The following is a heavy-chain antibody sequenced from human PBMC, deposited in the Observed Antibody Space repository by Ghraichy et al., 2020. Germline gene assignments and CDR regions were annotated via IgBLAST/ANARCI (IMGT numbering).Heavy chain of an antibody. J-gene: IGHJ4*02. D-gene: IGHD6-13*01. Sequence: SQTLSLTCTVSGGSIGSSGYYWGWIRQPLGKGLEWIGSLYYGASSYYNPSLKSRVTISMYTPNNQFSLKLSSVTAADTAIYYCARVGARAAAGVIDYWGQGALVTVSS. V-gene: IGHV4-39*01. CDR2: LYYGASS. CDR1: GGSIGSSGYY. CDR3: ARVGARAAAGVIDY.